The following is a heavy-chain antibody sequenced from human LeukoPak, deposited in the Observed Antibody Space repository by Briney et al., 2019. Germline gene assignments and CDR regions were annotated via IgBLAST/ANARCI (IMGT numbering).Heavy chain of an antibody. CDR1: GFTFSSYA. D-gene: IGHD5-18*01. V-gene: IGHV3-23*01. CDR2: ISGSGGST. CDR3: ARERVMDTAMAVAERNFDY. J-gene: IGHJ4*02. Sequence: GGSLRLSCAASGFTFSSYAMSWVRQAPGKGLEWVSAISGSGGSTYYADSVKGRFTISRDNSKNTLYLQMNSLRAEDTAVYYCARERVMDTAMAVAERNFDYWGQGTLVTVSS.